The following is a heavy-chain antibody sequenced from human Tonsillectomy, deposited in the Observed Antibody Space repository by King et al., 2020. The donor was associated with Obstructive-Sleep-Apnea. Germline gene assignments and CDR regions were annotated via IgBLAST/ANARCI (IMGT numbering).Heavy chain of an antibody. V-gene: IGHV4-39*07. CDR3: ARGRDADFDY. CDR2: IYYSGST. J-gene: IGHJ4*02. D-gene: IGHD3-10*01. Sequence: QLQLQESGPGLVQPSETLSLTCTVSGGSIRSSSYYWGWIRQPPGKGLEWIGSIYYSGSTYYNPSLKSRVTISVDTSKNQFSLKLSSVTAADTAVYYCARGRDADFDYWGQGTLVTVSS. CDR1: GGSIRSSSYY.